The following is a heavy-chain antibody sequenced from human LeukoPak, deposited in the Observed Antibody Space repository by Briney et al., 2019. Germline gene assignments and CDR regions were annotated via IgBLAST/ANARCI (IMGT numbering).Heavy chain of an antibody. CDR3: ARSRLDAFDI. J-gene: IGHJ3*02. V-gene: IGHV3-53*01. CDR2: IYRGGNT. CDR1: GFTLSSNY. Sequence: GGSLRLSCAASGFTLSSNYMSWVRQAPGKGLEWVSIIYRGGNTYYADSVKGRFTISRDNSKNMVFLQMNSLRVEDTAVFYCARSRLDAFDIWGQGTMVTVSS. D-gene: IGHD6-25*01.